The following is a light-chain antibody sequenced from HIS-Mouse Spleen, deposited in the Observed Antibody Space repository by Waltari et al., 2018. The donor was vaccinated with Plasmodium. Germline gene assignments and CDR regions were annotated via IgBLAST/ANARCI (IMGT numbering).Light chain of an antibody. CDR3: CSYAGSYTWV. CDR1: SSDVGGYNY. J-gene: IGLJ3*02. CDR2: DVS. V-gene: IGLV2-11*01. Sequence: QSALTQPRSVSGSPGQSVTISCTGTSSDVGGYNYVSWYQQPPGKAPKLMIYDVSKRPQGVPDRFSGSKSGNTASLTISGLQAEDEADYYCCSYAGSYTWVFGGGTKLTVL.